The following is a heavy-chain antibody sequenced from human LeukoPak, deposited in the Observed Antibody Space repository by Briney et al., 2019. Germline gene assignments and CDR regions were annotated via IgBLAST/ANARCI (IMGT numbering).Heavy chain of an antibody. Sequence: PSETLSLTCAVYGGSFSGYYWSWVRQPPGKGLEWIGDINHSGSTNYNPSLKSLVTVSEDTSKNQFSLKLSSVTAADTAVYYCARGSQSLGYCSGGSCLAKKFDYWGQGTVVSVSS. V-gene: IGHV4-34*01. J-gene: IGHJ4*02. D-gene: IGHD2-15*01. CDR1: GGSFSGYY. CDR3: ARGSQSLGYCSGGSCLAKKFDY. CDR2: INHSGST.